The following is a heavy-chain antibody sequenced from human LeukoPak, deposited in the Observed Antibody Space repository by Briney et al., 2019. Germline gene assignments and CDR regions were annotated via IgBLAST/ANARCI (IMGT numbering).Heavy chain of an antibody. Sequence: ASVKVSCKASGYTFTSYGISWVRQAPGQGLEWMGWISAYNGNTNYAQKLQGRVTMTTDTSTSTAYMELRSLTSDDTAVYYCARPKAAAGTIGAFDIWGQGTVVTVSS. CDR1: GYTFTSYG. V-gene: IGHV1-18*01. CDR3: ARPKAAAGTIGAFDI. CDR2: ISAYNGNT. J-gene: IGHJ3*02. D-gene: IGHD6-13*01.